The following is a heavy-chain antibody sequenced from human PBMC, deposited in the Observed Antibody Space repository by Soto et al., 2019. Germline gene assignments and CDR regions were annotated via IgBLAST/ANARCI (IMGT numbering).Heavy chain of an antibody. CDR2: MSYDGTNE. CDR1: GFSFTHYT. Sequence: VGSLRLSCAASGFSFTHYTINWVRQAPGKGLEWVAVMSYDGTNEYYADSVKGRFTISRDNTKSTVYLQMNSLTPEDTALYYCARKWGTYSSASLDYWGLGTLVTVSS. J-gene: IGHJ4*02. V-gene: IGHV3-30*04. D-gene: IGHD6-19*01. CDR3: ARKWGTYSSASLDY.